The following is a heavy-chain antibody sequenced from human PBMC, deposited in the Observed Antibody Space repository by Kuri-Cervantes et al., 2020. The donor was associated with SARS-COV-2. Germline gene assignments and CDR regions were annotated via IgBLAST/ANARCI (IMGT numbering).Heavy chain of an antibody. CDR1: GFTFSSYW. CDR3: ARRGTTVTTYYYYYYMDV. V-gene: IGHV3-7*03. CDR2: IKQDGSEK. Sequence: GESLKISCAASGFTFSSYWMSWVHQAPGKGLEWVANIKQDGSEKYYVDSVKGRFTISRDNAKNSLYLQMNSLRAEDTAVYYCARRGTTVTTYYYYYYMDVWGKGTTVTVSS. J-gene: IGHJ6*03. D-gene: IGHD4-17*01.